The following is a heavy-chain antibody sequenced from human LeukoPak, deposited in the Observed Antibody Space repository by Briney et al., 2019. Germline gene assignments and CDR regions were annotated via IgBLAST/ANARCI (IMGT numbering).Heavy chain of an antibody. CDR1: GFTFSSYG. CDR2: IWYDGSNK. Sequence: PGRSLRLSCAASGFTFSSYGMHWVRRAPGKGLEWVAVIWYDGSNKYYADSVKGRFTISRDNSKNTLYLQMNSLRAEDAAVYYCARDLRITIGELDYWGQGTLVTVSS. V-gene: IGHV3-33*01. CDR3: ARDLRITIGELDY. D-gene: IGHD3-3*01. J-gene: IGHJ4*02.